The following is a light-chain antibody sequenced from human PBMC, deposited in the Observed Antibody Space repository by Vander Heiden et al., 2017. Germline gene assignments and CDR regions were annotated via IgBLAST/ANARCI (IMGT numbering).Light chain of an antibody. Sequence: QSVLTQPPSVSGAPGRRVTIPCTGGRSNIGAGYVLHWYQQLPGTPPKLLLYGDSNRPSGVPDRFSGSKSGTSASLAVTGLQAEDEADYYCQSYDSSLSGLVFGGGTKLTVL. CDR3: QSYDSSLSGLV. V-gene: IGLV1-40*01. CDR2: GDS. CDR1: RSNIGAGYV. J-gene: IGLJ2*01.